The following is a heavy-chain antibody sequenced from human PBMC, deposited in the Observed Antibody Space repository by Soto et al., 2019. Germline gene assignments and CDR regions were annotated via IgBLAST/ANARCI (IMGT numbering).Heavy chain of an antibody. J-gene: IGHJ4*01. Sequence: QVRLVESGGGVVQPGRSLRLSCVASGFTFSTYGIHWVRQVPGKGLEWVGVISSDGETKYYADSVKGRFTISRDNSKNTMYLQMASLRPEDTAVYYCAKEVEVAGDLDYWGHGTLVTVSS. CDR2: ISSDGETK. CDR3: AKEVEVAGDLDY. CDR1: GFTFSTYG. V-gene: IGHV3-30*18. D-gene: IGHD6-19*01.